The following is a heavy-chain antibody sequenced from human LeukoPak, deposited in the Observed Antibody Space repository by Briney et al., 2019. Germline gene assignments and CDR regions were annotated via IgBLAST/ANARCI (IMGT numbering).Heavy chain of an antibody. CDR3: ARDQGGSHRIRFDY. CDR1: GFTFSSYE. J-gene: IGHJ4*02. V-gene: IGHV3-48*03. CDR2: ISSSGSTI. Sequence: PGGSLRLSCAASGFTFSSYEMNWVRQAPGKGLEWVSYISSSGSTIYYADSVKGRFTISRDNAKNSLYLQMNSLRAEDTAVYYCARDQGGSHRIRFDYWGQGTLVTVSS. D-gene: IGHD1-26*01.